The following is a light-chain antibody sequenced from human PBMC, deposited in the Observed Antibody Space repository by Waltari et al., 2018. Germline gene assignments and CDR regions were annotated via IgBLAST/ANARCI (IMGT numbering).Light chain of an antibody. CDR3: KSYTGTGSWV. V-gene: IGLV2-14*03. CDR1: KSDVGFYNY. J-gene: IGLJ3*02. Sequence: QSALTQPASVSGSPGQSITLSCTGTKSDVGFYNYVSWYQQHPGKAPKVIIYDVSQRPSGIFNRFSGSKSGNTASLIISGLQADDEADYYCKSYTGTGSWVFGGGTKLTVL. CDR2: DVS.